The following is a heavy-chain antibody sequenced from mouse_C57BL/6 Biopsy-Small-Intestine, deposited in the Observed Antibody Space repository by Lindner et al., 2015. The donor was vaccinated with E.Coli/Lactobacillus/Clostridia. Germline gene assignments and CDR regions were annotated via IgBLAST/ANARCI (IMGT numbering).Heavy chain of an antibody. CDR1: GYIFSNSW. CDR3: SRSGNYYGTSRDYFDV. V-gene: IGHV1-82*01. Sequence: VQLQESGPEVVKPGASVKISCRASGYIFSNSWMDWVKQRPGQGLEWIGRIYPGDGDTNYNGKFQGKATLTADKSSSTVYMQLSSLTSEDSAVYFCSRSGNYYGTSRDYFDVWGTGTTVTVSS. D-gene: IGHD1-1*01. CDR2: IYPGDGDT. J-gene: IGHJ1*03.